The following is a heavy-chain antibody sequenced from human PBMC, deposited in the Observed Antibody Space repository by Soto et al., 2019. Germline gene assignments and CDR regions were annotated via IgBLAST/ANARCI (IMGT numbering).Heavy chain of an antibody. Sequence: PSETLSLTCTVSVGSISSGGYYWSWIRQHPGKGLEWIGYIYYSGSTYYNPSLKSRVTLSIDTSKNHFSLKLSSVTAADTAVYYCARDSARGYDFDYWGQGTLVTVS. CDR1: VGSISSGGYY. CDR2: IYYSGST. D-gene: IGHD5-12*01. V-gene: IGHV4-31*03. J-gene: IGHJ4*02. CDR3: ARDSARGYDFDY.